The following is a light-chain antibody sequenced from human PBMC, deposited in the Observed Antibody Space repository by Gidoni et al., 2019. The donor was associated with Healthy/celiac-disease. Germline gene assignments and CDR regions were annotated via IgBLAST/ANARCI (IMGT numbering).Light chain of an antibody. CDR3: QVWDSSTWV. CDR2: RDS. Sequence: SYELTPPPSVSVALGQTARSTYGGNTIGIKNVHWYQQKPGQAPVLVIYRDSNRPSGIPERFSGSNSGNTATLTISRAQAGDEADYYCQVWDSSTWVFGGGTKLTVL. CDR1: TIGIKN. J-gene: IGLJ3*02. V-gene: IGLV3-9*01.